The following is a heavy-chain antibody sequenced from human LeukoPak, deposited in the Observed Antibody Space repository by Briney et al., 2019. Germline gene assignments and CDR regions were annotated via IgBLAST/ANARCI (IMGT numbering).Heavy chain of an antibody. Sequence: GGSLRLSCAASGFTFSSYAMHWVRQAPGKGLEWVAVISYDGSNKYYADSVKGRFTISRDNSKNTLYLQMNSLRADDTAVYYCAKIQGWFNDAFHIGGQGTMVTVSS. CDR3: AKIQGWFNDAFHI. V-gene: IGHV3-30*04. CDR2: ISYDGSNK. J-gene: IGHJ3*02. CDR1: GFTFSSYA. D-gene: IGHD6-19*01.